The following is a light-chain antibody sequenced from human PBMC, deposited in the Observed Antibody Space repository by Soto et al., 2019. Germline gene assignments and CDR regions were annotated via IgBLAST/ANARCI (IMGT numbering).Light chain of an antibody. V-gene: IGKV1-39*01. Sequence: DIQMTQSPSSLSASVGDRVTITCRASQNIRSYLNWDQQKPGKAPQLLIYATSSLQTGVPSRFSASGSGTDFSLVISDLQPVDSATYYCQQGYSSRWTSGRGTKVEI. J-gene: IGKJ1*01. CDR2: ATS. CDR1: QNIRSY. CDR3: QQGYSSRWT.